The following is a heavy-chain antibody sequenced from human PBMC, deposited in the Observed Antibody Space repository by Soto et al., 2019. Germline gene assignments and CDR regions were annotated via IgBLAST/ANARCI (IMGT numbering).Heavy chain of an antibody. V-gene: IGHV3-30*18. Sequence: LRLSCAASGFTFSSYGMHWVRQAPGKGLEWVAVISYDGSNKYYADSVKGRFTISRDNSKNTLYLQMNSLRAEDTAVYYCAKKRRSSGWYYYYYGMDVWGQGT. CDR3: AKKRRSSGWYYYYYGMDV. D-gene: IGHD6-19*01. CDR2: ISYDGSNK. J-gene: IGHJ6*02. CDR1: GFTFSSYG.